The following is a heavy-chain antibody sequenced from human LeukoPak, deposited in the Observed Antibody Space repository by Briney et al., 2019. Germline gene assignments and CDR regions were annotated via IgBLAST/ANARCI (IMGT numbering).Heavy chain of an antibody. V-gene: IGHV1-46*01. CDR2: VNPSGGGT. J-gene: IGHJ5*02. Sequence: ASVKVSCKASGYTFTTYYMHWVRQAPGQGLEWMGVVNPSGGGTSYPQMFQGRLTMTRDMSTSTVYMELSSLRSEDTAVYYCTRTLGAVADSRYWFDPWGQGTLVTVSS. CDR3: TRTLGAVADSRYWFDP. CDR1: GYTFTTYY. D-gene: IGHD3-16*01.